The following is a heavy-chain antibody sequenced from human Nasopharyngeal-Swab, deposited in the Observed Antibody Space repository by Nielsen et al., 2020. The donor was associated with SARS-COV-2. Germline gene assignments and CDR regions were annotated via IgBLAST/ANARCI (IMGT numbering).Heavy chain of an antibody. V-gene: IGHV3-21*01. D-gene: IGHD6-19*01. J-gene: IGHJ4*02. CDR2: ISSSSSYI. Sequence: GESLKISCAASGFTFSSYSMNWVRQAPGKGLEWVSSISSSSSYIYYADSVKGRFTISRDNAKNSLDLQMNSLRAEDTAVYYCAREDWGSGWYFDYWGQGTLVTVSS. CDR1: GFTFSSYS. CDR3: AREDWGSGWYFDY.